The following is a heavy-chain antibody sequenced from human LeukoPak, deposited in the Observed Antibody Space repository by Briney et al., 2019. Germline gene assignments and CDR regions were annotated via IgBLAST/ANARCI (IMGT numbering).Heavy chain of an antibody. Sequence: SETLSLTCTVSGGSISSYYWSWIRQPPGKGLEWIGYIYYSGSTNYNPSLKSRVTISVDTSKNQFSLKLSSVTAADTAVYYCARAYSGSYYLSAYFDYWGQGTLVTVSS. CDR1: GGSISSYY. CDR3: ARAYSGSYYLSAYFDY. V-gene: IGHV4-59*01. D-gene: IGHD1-26*01. CDR2: IYYSGST. J-gene: IGHJ4*02.